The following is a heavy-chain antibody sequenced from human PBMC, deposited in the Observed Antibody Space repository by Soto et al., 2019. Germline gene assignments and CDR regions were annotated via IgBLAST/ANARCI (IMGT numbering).Heavy chain of an antibody. V-gene: IGHV1-18*01. Sequence: ASVKVSCKASGYTFTSYGISWVRQAPGQGLEWMGWISAYNGNTNYAQKLQGRVTMTTDTSTSTAYMELRSLRCDDTAVYYCARVKGAARISHFDYWGQGTLVTVSS. J-gene: IGHJ4*02. CDR3: ARVKGAARISHFDY. CDR2: ISAYNGNT. D-gene: IGHD6-6*01. CDR1: GYTFTSYG.